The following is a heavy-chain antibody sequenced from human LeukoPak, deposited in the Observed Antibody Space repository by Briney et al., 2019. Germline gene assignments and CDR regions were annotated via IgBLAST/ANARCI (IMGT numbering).Heavy chain of an antibody. D-gene: IGHD6-19*01. CDR3: ARGDYSSGWLFDY. V-gene: IGHV3-21*01. CDR1: GFTFSSYA. Sequence: PGGSLRLSCAASGFTFSSYAMSWVRQAPGKGLEWLSSISSSSSYIYYADSVKGRFTISRDNAKNSLYLQMNSLRAEDTAVYYCARGDYSSGWLFDYWGQGTLVTVSS. J-gene: IGHJ4*02. CDR2: ISSSSSYI.